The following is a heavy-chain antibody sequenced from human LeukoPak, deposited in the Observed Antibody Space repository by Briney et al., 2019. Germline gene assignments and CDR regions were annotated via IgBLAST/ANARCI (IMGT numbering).Heavy chain of an antibody. J-gene: IGHJ4*02. CDR1: GYTFSIYG. CDR3: ARDAVLRYFDWLPDFDY. D-gene: IGHD3-9*01. CDR2: ISVYNGNT. V-gene: IGHV1-18*01. Sequence: ASVKVSCKASGYTFSIYGFSWVRQAPGQGLEWMGWISVYNGNTNYAQKFQGRVTMTTDTSTSTAYMELRSLRSDDTAVYYCARDAVLRYFDWLPDFDYWGQGTLVTVSS.